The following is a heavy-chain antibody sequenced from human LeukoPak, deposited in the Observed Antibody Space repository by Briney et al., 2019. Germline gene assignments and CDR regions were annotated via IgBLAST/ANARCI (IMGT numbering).Heavy chain of an antibody. D-gene: IGHD3-3*01. Sequence: ASVKVSCKASGYTFNDYFIHWVRQAPGQGLEYMGWINTKSGGTNYVQKFQDRVTMTRDTSISTAYMELNRLRSDDTAVYYCARELPGNDFWGHDGYWGQGTLVTVSS. V-gene: IGHV1-2*02. CDR1: GYTFNDYF. CDR2: INTKSGGT. J-gene: IGHJ4*02. CDR3: ARELPGNDFWGHDGY.